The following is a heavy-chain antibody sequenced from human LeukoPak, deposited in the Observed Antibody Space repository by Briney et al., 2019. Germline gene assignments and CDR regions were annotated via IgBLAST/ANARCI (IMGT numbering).Heavy chain of an antibody. CDR3: ARDYGVNSGWFDP. V-gene: IGHV1-8*01. Sequence: GASVKVSCKASGYTLTNYDINRVRQAPGQGLEWMGWMKPKSGETGYAQKFQGRATMTRDTSINTAYMQLRSLTSEDTAVYYCARDYGVNSGWFDPWGQGTLVTVSS. CDR2: MKPKSGET. CDR1: GYTLTNYD. J-gene: IGHJ5*02. D-gene: IGHD4-23*01.